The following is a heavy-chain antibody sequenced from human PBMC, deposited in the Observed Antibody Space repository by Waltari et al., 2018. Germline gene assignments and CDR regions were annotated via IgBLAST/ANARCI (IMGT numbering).Heavy chain of an antibody. CDR2: IYYSGST. CDR1: GGSISSYY. CDR3: AREGVMATILYFDY. V-gene: IGHV4-59*01. J-gene: IGHJ4*02. Sequence: QVQLQESGPGLVKPSETLSLTCTVSGGSISSYYWSWIRQPPGKGLEWIGYIYYSGSTNYNPSLKSRVTISVDTSKNQFSLKLSSVTAADTAVYYCAREGVMATILYFDYWGQGTLVTVSS. D-gene: IGHD3-16*01.